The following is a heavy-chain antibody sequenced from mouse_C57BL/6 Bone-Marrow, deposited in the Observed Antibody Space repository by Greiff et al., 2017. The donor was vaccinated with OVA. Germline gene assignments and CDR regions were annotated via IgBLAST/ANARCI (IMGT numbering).Heavy chain of an antibody. J-gene: IGHJ3*01. Sequence: DVKLVESGGGLVKPGGSLTLSCAASGFTFSDYGMHWVRQAPEQGLEWVAYISSGSSTIYYADTVKGRFTISRDNAKNTLFLQMTSLRSEDTAMYYCAYDYDGVLFAYWGEGTLVTVSA. V-gene: IGHV5-17*01. D-gene: IGHD2-4*01. CDR1: GFTFSDYG. CDR2: ISSGSSTI. CDR3: AYDYDGVLFAY.